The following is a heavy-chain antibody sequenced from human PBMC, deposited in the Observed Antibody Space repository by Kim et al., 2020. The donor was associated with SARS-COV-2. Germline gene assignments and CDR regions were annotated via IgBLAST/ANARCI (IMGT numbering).Heavy chain of an antibody. J-gene: IGHJ3*02. CDR2: IKQDGSEK. D-gene: IGHD1-26*01. CDR3: ARDGGSYGMDAFDI. Sequence: GGSLRLSCAASGFTFSSYWMSWVRQAPGKGLEWVANIKQDGSEKYYVDSVKGRFTISRDNAKNSLYLQMNSLRAEDTAVYYCARDGGSYGMDAFDIWGQGTMVTVSS. CDR1: GFTFSSYW. V-gene: IGHV3-7*01.